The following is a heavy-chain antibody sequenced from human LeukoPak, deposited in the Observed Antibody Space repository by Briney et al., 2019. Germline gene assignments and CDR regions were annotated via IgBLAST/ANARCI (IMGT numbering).Heavy chain of an antibody. CDR2: INPNSGGT. V-gene: IGHV1-2*02. CDR3: ARDTVTTFRYYYCMDV. J-gene: IGHJ6*02. Sequence: ASVKLSCKASGYTFTGYYMHWVRQAPGQGLEWMGWINPNSGGTNYAPKFQGRVTMTRDTSISTAYMELSRLRSDDTAVYYCARDTVTTFRYYYCMDVWGQGTTVTVSS. CDR1: GYTFTGYY. D-gene: IGHD4-17*01.